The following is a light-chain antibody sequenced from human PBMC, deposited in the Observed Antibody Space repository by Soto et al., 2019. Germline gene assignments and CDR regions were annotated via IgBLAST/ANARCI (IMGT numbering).Light chain of an antibody. CDR3: SSYTSRSTRV. V-gene: IGLV2-14*01. J-gene: IGLJ1*01. CDR1: SSDVGGYNY. CDR2: DVS. Sequence: QSALTQPASVSGSPGPSITISCTGTSSDVGGYNYVSWYQQHPGKAPKLMIYDVSNRPSGVSNRFSGSKSGNTASLTISGLQAEDEADYYCSSYTSRSTRVFGTGTKLTVL.